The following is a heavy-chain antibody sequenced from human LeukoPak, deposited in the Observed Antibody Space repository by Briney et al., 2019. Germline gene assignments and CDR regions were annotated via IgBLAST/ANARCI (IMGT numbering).Heavy chain of an antibody. Sequence: PSGTLSLTCAVSGGSISSSNWWSWVRQPPGKGLEWIGEIYHSGSTNYNPSLKSRVTISVDTSKNQFSLKLSSVTAADTAVYYCARVRSPSTLVVAATRRSRTYYFDYWGQGTLVTVSS. V-gene: IGHV4-4*02. CDR1: GGSISSSNW. CDR3: ARVRSPSTLVVAATRRSRTYYFDY. D-gene: IGHD2-15*01. J-gene: IGHJ4*02. CDR2: IYHSGST.